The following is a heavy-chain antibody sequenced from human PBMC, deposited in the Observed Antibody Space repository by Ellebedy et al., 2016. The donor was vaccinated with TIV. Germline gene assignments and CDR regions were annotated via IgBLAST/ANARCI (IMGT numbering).Heavy chain of an antibody. CDR3: ARDLSSGSSDYGMDV. V-gene: IGHV3-74*01. J-gene: IGHJ6*02. D-gene: IGHD6-6*01. CDR2: INSHGSST. Sequence: PGGSLRLSCAASGFTFSSYGMHWVRQAPGKGLVWVSRINSHGSSTSYADSVKGRFTISRDNAKNTLYLQMNSLRAEDTAVYYCARDLSSGSSDYGMDVWGQGTTVTVSS. CDR1: GFTFSSYG.